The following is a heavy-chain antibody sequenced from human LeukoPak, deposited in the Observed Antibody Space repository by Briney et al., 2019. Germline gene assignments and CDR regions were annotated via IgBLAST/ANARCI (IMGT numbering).Heavy chain of an antibody. CDR1: GYTFTSYY. CDR2: INPSGGST. V-gene: IGHV1-46*01. D-gene: IGHD6-13*01. J-gene: IGHJ5*02. CDR3: ARDLLSSSWSDWFDP. Sequence: ASVKVSCKASGYTFTSYYMHWVRQAPGQGLEWMGIINPSGGSTSYAQKFQGRVTMTRDTSTSTVYMELSILRSEDTAVYYCARDLLSSSWSDWFDPWGQGTLVTVSS.